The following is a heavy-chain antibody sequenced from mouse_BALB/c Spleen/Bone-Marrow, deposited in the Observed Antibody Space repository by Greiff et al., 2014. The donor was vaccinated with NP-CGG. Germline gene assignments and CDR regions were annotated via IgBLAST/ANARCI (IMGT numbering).Heavy chain of an antibody. J-gene: IGHJ2*01. V-gene: IGHV3-5*02. CDR3: ARYLGAYFDY. Sequence: EVQLQESGPGLVKPSQTVSLTCTVTGISITTGNYRWSWIRQFPGNELEWIGYIYYSGTITYNPSLTSRTTITRDTSKNQFFLEMNSLTAEDTATYYCARYLGAYFDYWGQGTTLTVSS. CDR1: GISITTGNYR. CDR2: IYYSGTI. D-gene: IGHD1-1*01.